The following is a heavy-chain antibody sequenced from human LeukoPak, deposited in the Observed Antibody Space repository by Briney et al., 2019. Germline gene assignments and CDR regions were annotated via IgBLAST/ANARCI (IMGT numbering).Heavy chain of an antibody. CDR1: GWSFSGYY. CDR2: INHSGSS. J-gene: IGHJ4*02. D-gene: IGHD5-12*01. Sequence: SETLSLTCAVSGWSFSGYYWSWIRQPPGKGLEWIGEINHSGSSNYNPSLKSRVTILVDTSKNQLSLKLSSVTAADTAVYYCARGGYSGYVYWGQATLVSVCS. V-gene: IGHV4-34*01. CDR3: ARGGYSGYVY.